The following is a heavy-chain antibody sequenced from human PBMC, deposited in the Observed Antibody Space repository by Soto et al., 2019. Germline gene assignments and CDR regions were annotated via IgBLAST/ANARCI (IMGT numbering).Heavy chain of an antibody. J-gene: IGHJ3*02. CDR2: ISAYNGNT. D-gene: IGHD3-10*01. V-gene: IGHV1-18*01. CDR1: GYTITSYG. CDR3: ARDYGFGDIAFDI. Sequence: QVQLVQFGAEVKKPGASVKVSCKDSGYTITSYGISCVQQAPGQGLEWMGWISAYNGNTNYAQKLQGRVTMTTDTSTSTVYMELRSLRSDDTAVYYCARDYGFGDIAFDIWGQGTMVTVSS.